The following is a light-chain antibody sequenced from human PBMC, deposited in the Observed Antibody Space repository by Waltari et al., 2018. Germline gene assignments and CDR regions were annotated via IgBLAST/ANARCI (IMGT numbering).Light chain of an antibody. CDR3: CSYAGSYTV. J-gene: IGLJ3*02. CDR1: SSDGGGYKY. Sequence: QSALTQPRSVSGSPGQSVTIPCTGTSSDGGGYKYVSWYQQHPGKVPKLMIYDVNKRPSGVPDRFSGSKSGNTASLTISGLQAEDEADYFCCSYAGSYTVFGGGTKLTVL. CDR2: DVN. V-gene: IGLV2-11*01.